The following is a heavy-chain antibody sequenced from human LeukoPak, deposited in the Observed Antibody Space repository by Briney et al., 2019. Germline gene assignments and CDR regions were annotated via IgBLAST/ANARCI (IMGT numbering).Heavy chain of an antibody. CDR2: NNHSGST. D-gene: IGHD6-19*01. Sequence: PSETLSLTCAVYGGSFSGYYWSWIRQPPGKGLEWIGENNHSGSTNYNPSLKSRVTISVDTSKNQFSLKLSSVTAADTAVYYCARLSGKQWLVGPQNWFDPWGQGTLVTVSS. CDR3: ARLSGKQWLVGPQNWFDP. V-gene: IGHV4-34*01. J-gene: IGHJ5*02. CDR1: GGSFSGYY.